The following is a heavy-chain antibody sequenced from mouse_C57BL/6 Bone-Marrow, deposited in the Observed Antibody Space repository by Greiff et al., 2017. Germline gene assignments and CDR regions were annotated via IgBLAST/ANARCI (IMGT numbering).Heavy chain of an antibody. D-gene: IGHD1-1*01. Sequence: QVQLQQPGAELVKPGASVKLSCKASGYTFTSYWMHWVKQRPGQGLEWIGMIHPNSGSTNYNEKFKSKATLTVDKSSSPAYMQLSSLTSEDAAVYYCARMTWGNYGSTRDYWGQGTTLTVSS. V-gene: IGHV1-64*01. CDR1: GYTFTSYW. CDR2: IHPNSGST. CDR3: ARMTWGNYGSTRDY. J-gene: IGHJ2*01.